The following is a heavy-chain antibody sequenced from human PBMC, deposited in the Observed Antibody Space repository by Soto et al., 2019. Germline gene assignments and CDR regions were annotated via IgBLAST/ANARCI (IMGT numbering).Heavy chain of an antibody. Sequence: QMQLVQSGPEVKKPGTSVKVSCKASGFTFTSSAVQWVRQARGQRLEWIGWIVVGSGNTNYAQKFQERVTITRDMSTSTAYMELSSLRSEDTAVYYCAAYPPPSSGYYYGDWYFDLWGRGTLVTVSS. D-gene: IGHD3-22*01. CDR1: GFTFTSSA. V-gene: IGHV1-58*01. CDR3: AAYPPPSSGYYYGDWYFDL. CDR2: IVVGSGNT. J-gene: IGHJ2*01.